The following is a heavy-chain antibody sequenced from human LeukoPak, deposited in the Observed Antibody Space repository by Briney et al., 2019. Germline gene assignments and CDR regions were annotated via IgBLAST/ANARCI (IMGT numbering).Heavy chain of an antibody. Sequence: PGGSLRLSCAASGFTFSDYYMSWIRQAPGKGLEWVSYISSSGSTIYYADSVKGRFTISRDNAKNSLYLQMNSLRAEDTALYYCARDQFGPYYDSRASYQYFMDVWGKGTTVTVSS. V-gene: IGHV3-11*04. D-gene: IGHD3-22*01. CDR1: GFTFSDYY. CDR2: ISSSGSTI. J-gene: IGHJ6*03. CDR3: ARDQFGPYYDSRASYQYFMDV.